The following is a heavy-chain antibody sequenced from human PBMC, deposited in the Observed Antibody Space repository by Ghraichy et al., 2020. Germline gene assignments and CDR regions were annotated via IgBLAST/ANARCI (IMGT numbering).Heavy chain of an antibody. Sequence: GSLRLSCAVSGGSISSSNWWSWVRQPPGKGLEWIGEIYHSGSTNYNPSLKIRVTISVDKSKNQFSLKLSSVIAADTAVYYCARGTNTVTTGMDVWGQGTTVTVSS. D-gene: IGHD4-17*01. CDR2: IYHSGST. CDR1: GGSISSSNW. V-gene: IGHV4-4*02. CDR3: ARGTNTVTTGMDV. J-gene: IGHJ6*02.